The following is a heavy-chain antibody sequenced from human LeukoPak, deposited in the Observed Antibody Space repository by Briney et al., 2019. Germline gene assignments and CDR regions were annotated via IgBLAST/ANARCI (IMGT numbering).Heavy chain of an antibody. V-gene: IGHV3-30-3*01. Sequence: PGGSLRLSCAASGFTFSSYAMHWVRQAPGKGLEWVAVISYDGSNKYYADSVKGRFTISRDNSKNTLYLQMNSLRAEDTAVYYCARDIGYDSSGYYSPPTGYWGQGTLVTVSS. J-gene: IGHJ4*02. D-gene: IGHD3-22*01. CDR1: GFTFSSYA. CDR3: ARDIGYDSSGYYSPPTGY. CDR2: ISYDGSNK.